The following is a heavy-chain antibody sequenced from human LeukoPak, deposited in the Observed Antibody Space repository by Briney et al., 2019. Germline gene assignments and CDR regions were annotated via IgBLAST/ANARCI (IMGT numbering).Heavy chain of an antibody. D-gene: IGHD3-22*01. CDR2: IPGSGGAT. CDR1: GFTFSSYA. CDR3: ARARPWDSSRSYYFGMDV. V-gene: IGHV3-23*01. J-gene: IGHJ6*02. Sequence: GGSLRLSCEASGFTFSSYAIRWVRQTPGTGLEWVSSIPGSGGATYYADSVRGRFSISRDSSKNTVYLQMNSLRDEDTAVYYCARARPWDSSRSYYFGMDVWGHGTTVTVSS.